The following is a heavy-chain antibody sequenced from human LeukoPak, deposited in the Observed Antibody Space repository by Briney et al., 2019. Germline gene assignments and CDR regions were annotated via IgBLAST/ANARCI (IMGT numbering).Heavy chain of an antibody. J-gene: IGHJ4*02. Sequence: GASVKASCKASGYTFTSYDINWVRQATGQGLEWMGWMNPNSGNTGYAQKFQGRVTITRNTSISTAYMELSSLRSEDTAVYYCARVPLPEYSSSSGLDYWGQGTLVTVSS. D-gene: IGHD6-6*01. CDR3: ARVPLPEYSSSSGLDY. CDR1: GYTFTSYD. V-gene: IGHV1-8*03. CDR2: MNPNSGNT.